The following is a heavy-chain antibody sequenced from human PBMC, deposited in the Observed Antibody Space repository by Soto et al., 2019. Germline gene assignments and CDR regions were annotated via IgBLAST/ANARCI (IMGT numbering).Heavy chain of an antibody. D-gene: IGHD1-26*01. Sequence: QVQLVQSGAEVKKPGASVKVSCKASGYTFTSYDINWVRQATGQGVEWMGWMNPNSGNTGYAQKFQGGVTMTRNTAIRTGYMERRSLRSEDTAVYYWARPSGGGSLWYYYNGWDVWGQGSTVTVSS. CDR3: ARPSGGGSLWYYYNGWDV. CDR2: MNPNSGNT. CDR1: GYTFTSYD. J-gene: IGHJ6*02. V-gene: IGHV1-8*01.